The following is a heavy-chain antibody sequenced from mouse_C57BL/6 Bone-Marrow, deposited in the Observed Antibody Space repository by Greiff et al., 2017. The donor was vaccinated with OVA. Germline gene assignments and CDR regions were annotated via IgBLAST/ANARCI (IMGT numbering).Heavy chain of an antibody. D-gene: IGHD2-3*01. CDR2: IYPSDSET. V-gene: IGHV1-61*01. CDR3: ARQRPGYDGYYDYIDY. Sequence: QVQLQQPGAELVRPGSSVKLSCKASGYTFTSYWMDWVKQRPGQGLEWIGNIYPSDSETHYNQKFKDKATLTVDKSSSTAYMQLSSLTSEDSAVYYCARQRPGYDGYYDYIDYWGQGTTLTVSS. CDR1: GYTFTSYW. J-gene: IGHJ2*01.